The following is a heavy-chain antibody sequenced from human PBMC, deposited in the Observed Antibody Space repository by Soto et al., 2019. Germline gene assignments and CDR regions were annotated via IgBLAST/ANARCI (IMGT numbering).Heavy chain of an antibody. CDR1: GYTFTSYD. Sequence: ASVKVSCKASGYTFTSYDINWVRQATGQGLEWMGWMNPNSGNTGYAQKLQGRVTMTTDTSTSTAYMELRSLRSDDTAVYYCARVPGTTGFLVTAYGMGVWGQGTTVTVSS. D-gene: IGHD1-1*01. V-gene: IGHV1-8*01. CDR3: ARVPGTTGFLVTAYGMGV. CDR2: MNPNSGNT. J-gene: IGHJ6*02.